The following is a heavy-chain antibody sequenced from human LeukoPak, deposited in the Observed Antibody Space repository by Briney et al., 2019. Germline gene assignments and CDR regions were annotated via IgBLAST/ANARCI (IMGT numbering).Heavy chain of an antibody. J-gene: IGHJ6*02. V-gene: IGHV4-4*07. CDR1: GGSISSYY. CDR2: IYTSGST. Sequence: SETLSLTCTVSGGSISSYYWSWIRQPDGKGLEWIGRIYTSGSTNYNPSLKSRVTMSVDTSKNQFSLKLSSVTAADTAVYYCARDEQQLVPRGMDVWGQGTTVTVSS. D-gene: IGHD6-13*01. CDR3: ARDEQQLVPRGMDV.